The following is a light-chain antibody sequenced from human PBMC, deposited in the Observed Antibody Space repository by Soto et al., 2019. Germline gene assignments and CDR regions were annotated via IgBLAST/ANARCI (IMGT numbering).Light chain of an antibody. CDR2: RTS. J-gene: IGKJ4*01. CDR1: QSISSN. CDR3: QQYNNWPRAT. V-gene: IGKV3-15*01. Sequence: ETEMTQSPDTLSVSPGERATLSCRASQSISSNLAWYQQKPGQAPRLLMFRTSSRATGFPARFSGSGSGTEFNLTISSLQSEDFGVYYCQQYNNWPRATFGGGTKVDIK.